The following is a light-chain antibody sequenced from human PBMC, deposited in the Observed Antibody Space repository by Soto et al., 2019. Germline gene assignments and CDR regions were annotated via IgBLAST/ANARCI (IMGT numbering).Light chain of an antibody. CDR3: GSWDSSLSAYV. V-gene: IGLV1-51*01. CDR1: RSNIGGNS. CDR2: DDN. Sequence: QSVLTQPPSVSAAPGQKFTMSFSGVRSNIGGNSVSWYQQLPGTAPKLLIYDDNKRPSGIPDRFSGSKSGTSATLGITGFQTGDEADYYCGSWDSSLSAYVFGTGTKVTVL. J-gene: IGLJ1*01.